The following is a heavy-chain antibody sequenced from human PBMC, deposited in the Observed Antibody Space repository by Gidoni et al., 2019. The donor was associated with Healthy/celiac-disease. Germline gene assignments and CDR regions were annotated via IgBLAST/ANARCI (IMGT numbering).Heavy chain of an antibody. V-gene: IGHV3-23*01. CDR3: AKDRDMTTVTTPFDY. D-gene: IGHD4-17*01. Sequence: EVQLLESGGGLVQPGGSLRLSCAASGFTFSSYAMSWVRQAPGKGLAWVSAISGSGGSTYYADSVKGRFTISRDNSKNTLYLQMNSLRAEDTAVYYCAKDRDMTTVTTPFDYWGQGTLVTVSS. CDR1: GFTFSSYA. J-gene: IGHJ4*02. CDR2: ISGSGGST.